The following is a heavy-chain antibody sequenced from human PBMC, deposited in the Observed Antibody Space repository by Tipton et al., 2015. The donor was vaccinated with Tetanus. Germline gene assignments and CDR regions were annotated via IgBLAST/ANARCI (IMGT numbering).Heavy chain of an antibody. J-gene: IGHJ1*01. D-gene: IGHD3-3*01. V-gene: IGHV4-61*08. CDR3: ARTSGYLYSNH. CDR1: GGSISSSDYY. CDR2: IYYLGST. Sequence: TLSLTCTLSGGSISSSDYYWSWVRQPPGEGLEWIGYIYYLGSTAYNPSLQSRVSMSVDTSKNQLSLKLSSVTSADTAVYYCARTSGYLYSNHWGQGTLVTVSS.